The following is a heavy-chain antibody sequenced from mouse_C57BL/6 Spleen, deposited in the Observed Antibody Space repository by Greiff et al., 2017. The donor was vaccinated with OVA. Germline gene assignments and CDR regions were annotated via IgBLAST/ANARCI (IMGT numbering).Heavy chain of an antibody. D-gene: IGHD1-1*01. CDR1: GYTFTDYN. Sequence: EVQLQQSGPELVKPGASVTIPCKASGYTFTDYNMDWVKQSHGKSLEWIGDINPNNGGTIYNQKFKGKATLTVDKSSSTAYMELRILTSEDTAVYYCAISAYYYGSSLWYFDVWGTGTTVTVSS. J-gene: IGHJ1*03. CDR2: INPNNGGT. CDR3: AISAYYYGSSLWYFDV. V-gene: IGHV1-18*01.